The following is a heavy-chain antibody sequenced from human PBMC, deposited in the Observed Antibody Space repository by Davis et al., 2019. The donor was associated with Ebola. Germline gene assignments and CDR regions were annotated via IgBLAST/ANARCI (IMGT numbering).Heavy chain of an antibody. J-gene: IGHJ5*02. CDR3: VREWGGYNFDS. CDR1: GYSFSSYG. D-gene: IGHD1-1*01. CDR2: ISVYSVNT. V-gene: IGHV1-18*01. Sequence: AASVKVSCKASGYSFSSYGISWVRQAPGQGLEWMGWISVYSVNTNYAQKLQGRVTMTTDTSTSTAYMELRSLRSDDTAVYFCVREWGGYNFDSWGQGTLVTVSS.